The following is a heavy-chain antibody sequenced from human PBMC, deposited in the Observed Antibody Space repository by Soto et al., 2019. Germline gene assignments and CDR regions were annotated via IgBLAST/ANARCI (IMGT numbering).Heavy chain of an antibody. D-gene: IGHD3-3*01. J-gene: IGHJ4*02. Sequence: QTLSLTCAISGDSVSSNSAAWNGIRQSPSRGLEWLGRTYYRSKWYNDYAVSVKSRITINPDTSKNQFSLQLNSVTPEDTAVYYCARGRGDFWSSFDYWGQGTLVTVSS. CDR2: TYYRSKWYN. V-gene: IGHV6-1*01. CDR1: GDSVSSNSAA. CDR3: ARGRGDFWSSFDY.